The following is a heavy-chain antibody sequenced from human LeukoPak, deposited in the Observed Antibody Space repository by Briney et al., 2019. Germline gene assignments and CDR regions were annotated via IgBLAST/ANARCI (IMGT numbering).Heavy chain of an antibody. D-gene: IGHD6-13*01. V-gene: IGHV3-21*01. CDR2: ISSSSSYI. Sequence: GSLRLSCAASGFTFSSYSMNWVRQAPGKGLEWVSSISSSSSYIYYADSVKGRFTISRDNAKNSLYLQMNSLRAEDTAVYYCASWEYSSSSLWGTYPYYFDYWGQGTLVTVSS. J-gene: IGHJ4*02. CDR3: ASWEYSSSSLWGTYPYYFDY. CDR1: GFTFSSYS.